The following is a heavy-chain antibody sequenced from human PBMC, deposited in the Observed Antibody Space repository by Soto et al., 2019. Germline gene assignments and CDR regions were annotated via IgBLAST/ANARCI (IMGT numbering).Heavy chain of an antibody. CDR1: GGSISSSSYY. D-gene: IGHD4-17*01. J-gene: IGHJ4*02. V-gene: IGHV4-39*07. Sequence: SETLSLTCTVSGGSISSSSYYWGWIRQPPGKGLEWIGSIYYSGSTYYNPSLKSRVTISVDTSKNQFSLKLSSVTAADTAVYYCARESSHGRLDYWGQGTLVTVSS. CDR3: ARESSHGRLDY. CDR2: IYYSGST.